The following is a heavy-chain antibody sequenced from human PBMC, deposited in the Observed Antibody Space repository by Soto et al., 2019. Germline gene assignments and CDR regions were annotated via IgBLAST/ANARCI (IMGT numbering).Heavy chain of an antibody. CDR1: GGSISSYY. CDR2: IYYSGST. D-gene: IGHD3-9*01. CDR3: AAHSYYDILTGYDHKNYYFDY. J-gene: IGHJ4*02. Sequence: PSETLSLTCTVSGGSISSYYWSWIRQPPGKGLEWIGYIYYSGSTNYNPSLKSRVTISVDTSKNQFSLKLSSVTAADTAVYYCAAHSYYDILTGYDHKNYYFDYWGQGTLVTVSS. V-gene: IGHV4-59*01.